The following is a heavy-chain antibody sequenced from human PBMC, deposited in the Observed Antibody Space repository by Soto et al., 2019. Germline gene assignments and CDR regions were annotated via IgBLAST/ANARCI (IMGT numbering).Heavy chain of an antibody. J-gene: IGHJ6*03. D-gene: IGHD6-13*01. CDR1: GFTFSSYA. CDR3: AKAIAAADYYYYYMDV. CDR2: ISGSGGST. V-gene: IGHV3-23*01. Sequence: GSLRLSCAASGFTFSSYAMSWVRQAPGKGLEWVSAISGSGGSTYYADSVKGRFTISRDNSKNTLYLQMNSLRAEDTAVYYCAKAIAAADYYYYYMDVWGKGTTVTVSS.